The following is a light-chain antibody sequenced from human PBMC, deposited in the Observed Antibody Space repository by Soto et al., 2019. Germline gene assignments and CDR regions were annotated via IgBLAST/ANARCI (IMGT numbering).Light chain of an antibody. V-gene: IGLV2-11*01. CDR2: DVN. Sequence: QSVLTQPRSVSGSPGQSVTISCTGTSSDVGGFNSVSWYQQHPGKAPKLMIYDVNKRPSGVPDRFSGSKSGSTASLTISGLQAEDEADYDCCSYAGSYSYAFATGTKVTV. CDR3: CSYAGSYSYA. CDR1: SSDVGGFNS. J-gene: IGLJ1*01.